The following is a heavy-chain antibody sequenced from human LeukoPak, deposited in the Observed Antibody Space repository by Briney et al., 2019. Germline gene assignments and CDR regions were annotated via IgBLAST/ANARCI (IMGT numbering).Heavy chain of an antibody. D-gene: IGHD2-15*01. CDR2: INTNTGNP. CDR1: GYTFTSYA. CDR3: ATPGLYCSGGSCPPYYYGMDV. V-gene: IGHV7-4-1*01. J-gene: IGHJ6*04. Sequence: ASVKVSCKASGYTFTSYAMNCVRQAPGQGLEWMGWINTNTGNPTYAQGFTGRFVFSLDTSVSTAYLQICSLKAEDTAVYYCATPGLYCSGGSCPPYYYGMDVWGKGTTVTVSS.